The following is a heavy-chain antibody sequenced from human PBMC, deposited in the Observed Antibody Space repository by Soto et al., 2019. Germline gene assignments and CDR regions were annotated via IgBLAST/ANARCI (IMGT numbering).Heavy chain of an antibody. CDR1: GFTFTRSA. CDR3: EEAPWYTYYYDSIGYTYWFHP. Sequence: SVEVSGKASGFTFTRSAVQWVRQARGQRLEWIGWIVVGRANTNYAQKFQERVTITSDMSTSTAYMDLSSLRPQETDVYYCEEAPWYTYYYDSIGYTYWFHPWVQGTLLTYSS. J-gene: IGHJ5*02. V-gene: IGHV1-58*01. D-gene: IGHD3-22*01. CDR2: IVVGRANT.